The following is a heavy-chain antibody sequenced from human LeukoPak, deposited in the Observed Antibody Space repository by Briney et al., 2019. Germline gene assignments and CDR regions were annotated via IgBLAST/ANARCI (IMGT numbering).Heavy chain of an antibody. CDR1: GYTFTNYD. D-gene: IGHD4-11*01. J-gene: IGHJ5*02. Sequence: ASVKVSCKSSGYTFTNYDINWVRQATGQGLEWMGWMNPNSGNTAYAQKFQGRVTITRNTSISTAYMELSSLRSEDTAVYYCARGLYSTRGNWFDPWGQGTLVTVSS. CDR3: ARGLYSTRGNWFDP. CDR2: MNPNSGNT. V-gene: IGHV1-8*03.